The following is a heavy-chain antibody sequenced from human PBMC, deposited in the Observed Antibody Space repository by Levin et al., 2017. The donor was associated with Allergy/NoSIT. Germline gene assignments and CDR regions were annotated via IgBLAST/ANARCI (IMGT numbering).Heavy chain of an antibody. Sequence: GESLKISCAASGFTFDDYGMSWVRQAPGKGLEWVAVISYDGSNKYYADSVKGRFTISRDNSKNTLYLQMNSLRAEDTAVYYCAKDAVKGSTDYYYYYMDVWGKGTTVTVSS. CDR1: GFTFDDYG. CDR2: ISYDGSNK. J-gene: IGHJ6*03. CDR3: AKDAVKGSTDYYYYYMDV. D-gene: IGHD2-2*01. V-gene: IGHV3-30*18.